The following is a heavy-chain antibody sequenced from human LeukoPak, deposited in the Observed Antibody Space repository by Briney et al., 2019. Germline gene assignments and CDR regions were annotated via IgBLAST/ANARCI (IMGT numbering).Heavy chain of an antibody. J-gene: IGHJ1*01. V-gene: IGHV4-4*07. D-gene: IGHD6-25*01. Sequence: PSETLSLTCTVSGGSISGYYWSWVRQPAGKGLEWIGRIHTSDGTNFNPSLKSRVTMSLDTSKNQFSLKLTSVTAADTAVYYCARGAATYDFQYWGQGTLVAVSS. CDR2: IHTSDGT. CDR1: GGSISGYY. CDR3: ARGAATYDFQY.